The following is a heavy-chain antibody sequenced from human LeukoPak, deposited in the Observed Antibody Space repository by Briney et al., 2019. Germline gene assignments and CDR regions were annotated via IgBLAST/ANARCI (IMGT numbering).Heavy chain of an antibody. J-gene: IGHJ4*02. V-gene: IGHV1-69*13. D-gene: IGHD3-10*01. CDR3: ARDRGSGSYSDY. CDR2: IIPIFGTA. Sequence: SVKVSCKASGGTFSSYAISWVRQAPGQGLEWMGGIIPIFGTANYAQKFQGRVTITADESTSTAYMELSSLRSEDTAVYYCARDRGSGSYSDYWGQGTLVTVSS. CDR1: GGTFSSYA.